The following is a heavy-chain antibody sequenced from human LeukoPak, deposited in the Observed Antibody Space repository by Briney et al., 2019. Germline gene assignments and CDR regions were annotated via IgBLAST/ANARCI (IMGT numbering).Heavy chain of an antibody. CDR1: GFTFSNAW. CDR3: ASLDY. CDR2: IKQDGSEK. Sequence: PGGSLRLSCAASGFTFSNAWMSWVRQAPGKGLEWVANIKQDGSEKYYVDSVKGRFTISRDNAKNSLYLQMNTLRAEDTAVYYCASLDYWGQGTLVTVSS. J-gene: IGHJ4*02. V-gene: IGHV3-7*01.